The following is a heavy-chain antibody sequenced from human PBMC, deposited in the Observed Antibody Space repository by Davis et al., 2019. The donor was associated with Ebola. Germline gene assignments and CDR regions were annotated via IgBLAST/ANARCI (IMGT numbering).Heavy chain of an antibody. CDR2: INPHNGNT. V-gene: IGHV1-18*04. CDR1: GYTFTNYG. CDR3: ARDSSGWYYFDY. D-gene: IGHD6-19*01. J-gene: IGHJ4*02. Sequence: ASVKVSCKASGYTFTNYGITWVRQAPGQGLEWMGWINPHNGNTNYAQNVQGRVTITRDTSASTAYMELSSLRSEDTAVYYCARDSSGWYYFDYWGQGTLVTVSS.